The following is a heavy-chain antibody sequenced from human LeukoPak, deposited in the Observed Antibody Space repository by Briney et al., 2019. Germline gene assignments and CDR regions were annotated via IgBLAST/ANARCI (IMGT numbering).Heavy chain of an antibody. CDR1: GYTFSSYW. CDR2: IYPGDSDT. CDR3: ARQNDFRLDY. Sequence: GESLKISCKGSGYTFSSYWIGWVRQMPGKGLEWMGIIYPGDSDTRYSPSLQGQVTISVDTSIGTAYLQWSSLKASATAIYYCARQNDFRLDYWGQGTLVTVSS. J-gene: IGHJ4*02. D-gene: IGHD3-3*01. V-gene: IGHV5-51*01.